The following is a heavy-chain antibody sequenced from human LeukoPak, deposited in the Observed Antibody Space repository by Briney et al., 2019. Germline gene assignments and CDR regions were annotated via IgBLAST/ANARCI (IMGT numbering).Heavy chain of an antibody. Sequence: SETLSLTCTVSGGSISSSSYYWGWIRQPPGKGLEWIGSIYYSGSTYYNPSLKSRVTISVDTSKNQFSLKLSSVTAADTAVYYCARDGSSSWEYYYYGMDVWGQGTTITVSS. J-gene: IGHJ6*02. V-gene: IGHV4-39*07. D-gene: IGHD6-13*01. CDR2: IYYSGST. CDR3: ARDGSSSWEYYYYGMDV. CDR1: GGSISSSSYY.